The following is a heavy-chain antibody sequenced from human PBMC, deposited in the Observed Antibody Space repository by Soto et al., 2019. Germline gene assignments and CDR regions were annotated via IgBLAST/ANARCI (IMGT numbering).Heavy chain of an antibody. CDR2: ISAYNGNT. CDR3: ARGYIAIIAARPDPYYYYGMDV. V-gene: IGHV1-18*01. D-gene: IGHD6-6*01. J-gene: IGHJ6*02. CDR1: GYTFTSYG. Sequence: VASVKVSCKASGYTFTSYGISWVRQAPGQGLEWMGWISAYNGNTNYAQKLQGRVTMTTDTSTSTAYMELRSLRSDDTAVYYCARGYIAIIAARPDPYYYYGMDVWGQGTTVTVSS.